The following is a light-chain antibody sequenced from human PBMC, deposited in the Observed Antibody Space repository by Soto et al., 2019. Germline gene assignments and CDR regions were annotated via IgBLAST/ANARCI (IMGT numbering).Light chain of an antibody. CDR2: EVS. J-gene: IGLJ3*02. Sequence: QSVLTQPASVSGSPGQSITISCTGTSSDVGSYNLVSWYQQHPGKAPKLMIYEVSKRPSGVSNRFSGSKSGNTASLTISGLQAEDEADDYGGSDTGSSTCVFRGRTMVPVL. V-gene: IGLV2-23*02. CDR1: SSDVGSYNL. CDR3: GSDTGSSTCV.